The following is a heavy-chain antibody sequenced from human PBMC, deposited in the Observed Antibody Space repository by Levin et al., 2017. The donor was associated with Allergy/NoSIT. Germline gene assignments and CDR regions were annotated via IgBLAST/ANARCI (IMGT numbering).Heavy chain of an antibody. D-gene: IGHD5-18*01. CDR2: INSDGTST. J-gene: IGHJ4*02. Sequence: GGSLRLSCAASGFTYSSYWMHWVRQAPGKGLVWVSRINSDGTSTNYADSVKGRFTISRDNAKNTLYLQMNSLRAEDTAVYYCARGASGYSYGWGQGTLVTVSS. V-gene: IGHV3-74*01. CDR1: GFTYSSYW. CDR3: ARGASGYSYG.